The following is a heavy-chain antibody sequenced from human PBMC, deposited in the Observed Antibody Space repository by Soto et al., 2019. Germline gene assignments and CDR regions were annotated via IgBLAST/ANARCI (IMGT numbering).Heavy chain of an antibody. Sequence: QLQLQESGSGLVKPSQTLSLTCAVSGGSISSGGYSWSWIRQPPGKGLEWIGYIYHSGSTYYNPSLKSRVTISVDRSENQFSLKLSSVTAADTAVYYCANYDFWSGSLDYWGQGTLVTVSS. J-gene: IGHJ4*02. D-gene: IGHD3-3*01. V-gene: IGHV4-30-2*01. CDR3: ANYDFWSGSLDY. CDR2: IYHSGST. CDR1: GGSISSGGYS.